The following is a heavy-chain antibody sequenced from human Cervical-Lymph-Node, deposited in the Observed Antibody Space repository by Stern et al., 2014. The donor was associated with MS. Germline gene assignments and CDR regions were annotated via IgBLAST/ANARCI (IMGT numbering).Heavy chain of an antibody. CDR2: INTDGTST. Sequence: VHLVESGGGLVQPGGSLRLSCAASGFTFRSYGMHWVRPAPGQGLVWVSRINTDGTSTSYAASVKGRFTISRDNAKNTRYLQMNSLRVEDTAVYYCARDFWGTVESWGQGTLVTVSS. CDR1: GFTFRSYG. CDR3: ARDFWGTVES. V-gene: IGHV3-74*01. D-gene: IGHD3-16*01. J-gene: IGHJ4*02.